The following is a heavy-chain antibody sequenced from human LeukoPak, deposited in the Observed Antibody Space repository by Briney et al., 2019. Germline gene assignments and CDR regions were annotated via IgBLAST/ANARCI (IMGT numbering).Heavy chain of an antibody. V-gene: IGHV3-21*01. CDR1: GFTFNNYN. J-gene: IGHJ6*03. CDR2: ITSSGAYI. D-gene: IGHD1-26*01. Sequence: GGSLRLSCAASGFTFNNYNMNWVRQAPGKALEWVSSITSSGAYIFYADSVKGRFTITRDNAKDSLYLQMNSLGPEDTAVYYCARDPYSGNYGNYYYYYMDVWGKGTTVTISS. CDR3: ARDPYSGNYGNYYYYYMDV.